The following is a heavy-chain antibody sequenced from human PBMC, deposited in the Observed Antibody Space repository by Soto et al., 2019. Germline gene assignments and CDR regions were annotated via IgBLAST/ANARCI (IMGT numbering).Heavy chain of an antibody. CDR3: AKDWLDY. CDR2: IAISAVDT. J-gene: IGHJ4*02. Sequence: GGSLRLSCVASGFTFGAFAMTWVRQAPGKGLEWVSIIAISAVDTYNAPAVKGRFTTSRDDSKNTLYLQMDSLRAEDTAVYYCAKDWLDYWGQGTLVTVSS. V-gene: IGHV3-23*01. CDR1: GFTFGAFA.